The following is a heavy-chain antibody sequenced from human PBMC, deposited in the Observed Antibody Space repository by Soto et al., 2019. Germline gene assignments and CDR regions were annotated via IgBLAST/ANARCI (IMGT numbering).Heavy chain of an antibody. J-gene: IGHJ6*02. D-gene: IGHD3-10*01. V-gene: IGHV3-15*01. CDR3: TAAGVRGVVMSGMDV. CDR1: GFTFRKAW. CDR2: IRSNADGGTV. Sequence: DVQLVESGGGLVNPGGSLRLSCRTSGFTFRKAWMRWFRQAPVKGLAWVGRIRSNADGGTVEYAAPVKGRFIISRDDSTNTLYLQMNSLDTEDTGVYYWTAAGVRGVVMSGMDVWGQGTAVTVSS.